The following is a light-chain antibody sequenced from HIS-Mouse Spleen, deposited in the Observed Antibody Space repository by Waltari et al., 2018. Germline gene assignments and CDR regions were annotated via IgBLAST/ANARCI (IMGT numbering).Light chain of an antibody. Sequence: QSALTQPRSLSGSPGQSVTISCTGTRSDVGGYNYFSWYQQHPGQAPKLMIYDVSKRPSGVPDRFSGSKSGNTASLTISGLQAEDEADYYCCSYAGSYTVVFGGGTKLTVL. J-gene: IGLJ2*01. CDR2: DVS. CDR1: RSDVGGYNY. V-gene: IGLV2-11*02. CDR3: CSYAGSYTVV.